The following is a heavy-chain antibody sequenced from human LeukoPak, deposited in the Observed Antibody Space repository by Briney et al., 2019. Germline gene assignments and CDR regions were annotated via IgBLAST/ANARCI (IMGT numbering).Heavy chain of an antibody. CDR3: AKASWVSSTDAVR. Sequence: GGSLRLSCAASGLSYSSFAMSWVRQGPARGLEWVSSIRGNGETLYADSVKGRSTLSSDSSRNTVYFQLNNLRVEDTAIYYCAKASWVSSTDAVRWGQGTLVTVSS. CDR1: GLSYSSFA. J-gene: IGHJ4*02. D-gene: IGHD3-16*01. V-gene: IGHV3-23*01. CDR2: IRGNGET.